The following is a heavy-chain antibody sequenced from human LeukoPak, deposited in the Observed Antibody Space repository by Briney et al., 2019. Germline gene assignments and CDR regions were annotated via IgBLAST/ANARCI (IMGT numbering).Heavy chain of an antibody. CDR1: GYTFTSYY. CDR2: INPSGGST. D-gene: IGHD4-11*01. Sequence: ASVKVSCKASGYTFTSYYMHWVRQAPGQGLEWMGIINPSGGSTSYAQKFQGRVTMTRDTSTSTVYMELSSLRSEDTAVDYCARDLQTPYYFDYWGQGTLVTVSS. CDR3: ARDLQTPYYFDY. V-gene: IGHV1-46*01. J-gene: IGHJ4*02.